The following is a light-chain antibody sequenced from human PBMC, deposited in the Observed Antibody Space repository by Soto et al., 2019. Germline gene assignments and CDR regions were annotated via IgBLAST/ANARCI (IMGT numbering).Light chain of an antibody. V-gene: IGKV3-20*01. Sequence: ELVLTQSPGTLSLSPGESAALSCRASQPVSSNFLAWYQQKPGQAPRLLIYGVSSRESGIPDRFFGSGSGTEFTLTINRLEPEDFAVYYCQQYANSTITFGQGTRLEIK. CDR2: GVS. J-gene: IGKJ5*01. CDR3: QQYANSTIT. CDR1: QPVSSNF.